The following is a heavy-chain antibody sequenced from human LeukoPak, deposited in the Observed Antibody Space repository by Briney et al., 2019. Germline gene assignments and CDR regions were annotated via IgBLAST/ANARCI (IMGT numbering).Heavy chain of an antibody. D-gene: IGHD1-14*01. Sequence: PGGSLRLSCAAAGFTFRSYAMNWVRQGPGKGLEWVSTMSASDAGTYYADSVKGRFTISRDNSKNTLYLQMNSLKTEDTAVYYCTTSILGDYWGQGTLVTVSS. V-gene: IGHV3-23*01. J-gene: IGHJ4*02. CDR3: TTSILGDY. CDR2: MSASDAGT. CDR1: GFTFRSYA.